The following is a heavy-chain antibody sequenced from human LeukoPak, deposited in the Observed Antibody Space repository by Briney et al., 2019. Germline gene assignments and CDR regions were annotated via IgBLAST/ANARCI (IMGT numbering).Heavy chain of an antibody. J-gene: IGHJ6*03. CDR3: AREGSDYYGSGSYYRSYYYYMDV. V-gene: IGHV4-39*07. Sequence: PSETLSLTCTVSGGSISSSSYYWGWIRQPPGKGLEWIGSIYYSGSTYYNPSLKSRVTISVDTSKNQFSLKLSSVTAADTAVYYCAREGSDYYGSGSYYRSYYYYMDVWGKGTTVTISS. CDR1: GGSISSSSYY. D-gene: IGHD3-10*01. CDR2: IYYSGST.